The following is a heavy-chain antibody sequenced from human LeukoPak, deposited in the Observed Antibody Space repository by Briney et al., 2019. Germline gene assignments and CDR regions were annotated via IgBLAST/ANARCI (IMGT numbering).Heavy chain of an antibody. V-gene: IGHV4-59*01. CDR2: IYYSGST. CDR1: GGSISSYY. D-gene: IGHD3-10*01. CDR3: VRGEWASAYYYGSGSYYNHYYFDY. Sequence: SETLSLTCTVSGGSISSYYWSWIRQPPGKGLEWIGYIYYSGSTNYNPSLKSRVTISVDTSKNQFSLKLSSVTAADTAVYYCVRGEWASAYYYGSGSYYNHYYFDYWGQGTLVTVSS. J-gene: IGHJ4*02.